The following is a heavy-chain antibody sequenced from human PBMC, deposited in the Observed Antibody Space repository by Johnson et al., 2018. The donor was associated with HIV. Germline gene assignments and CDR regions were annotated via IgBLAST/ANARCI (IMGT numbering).Heavy chain of an antibody. V-gene: IGHV3-30*04. J-gene: IGHJ3*02. CDR1: GFTFSSYA. Sequence: QVQLVESGGGVVQPGRSLRLSCAASGFTFSSYAMHWVRQAPGKGLDWVAVISYDGSNKYYADSVKGRFTISRDNSKNTLYLQMNSLKTEDTAVYYCTTEKHAPRAFDIWGQGTMVTVSS. D-gene: IGHD1-14*01. CDR3: TTEKHAPRAFDI. CDR2: ISYDGSNK.